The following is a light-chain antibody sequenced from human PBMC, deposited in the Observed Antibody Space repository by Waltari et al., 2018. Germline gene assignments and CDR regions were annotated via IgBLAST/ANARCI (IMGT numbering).Light chain of an antibody. Sequence: QSALTQPASVSGSPGQSITISCTGTSSDVGGYNYVSWYQQNPGKAPKLTIYDVVNRPSGISNRFSGSKSGNTAALTISGLQAEDEGDYYCSSYTSTSTYVFGTGTKVTVL. CDR2: DVV. V-gene: IGLV2-14*01. CDR3: SSYTSTSTYV. J-gene: IGLJ1*01. CDR1: SSDVGGYNY.